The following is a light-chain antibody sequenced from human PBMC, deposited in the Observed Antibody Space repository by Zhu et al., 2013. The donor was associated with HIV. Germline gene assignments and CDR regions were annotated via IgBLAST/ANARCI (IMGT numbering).Light chain of an antibody. CDR1: QSVSSSH. Sequence: EIVLTQSPGTLSLSPGERATLSCRVSQSVSSSHLAWYQQKPGQAPRLLIHGASSRATGIPDRFSGSGSGTDFTLIISRLEPEDFAVYYCQQYANSPRTFGGGTKVEI. CDR2: GAS. CDR3: QQYANSPRT. V-gene: IGKV3-20*01. J-gene: IGKJ4*01.